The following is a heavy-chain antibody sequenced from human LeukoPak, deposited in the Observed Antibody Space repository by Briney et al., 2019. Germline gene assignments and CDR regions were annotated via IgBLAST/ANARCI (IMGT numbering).Heavy chain of an antibody. D-gene: IGHD5-18*01. CDR1: GFTFSDYH. CDR3: ARVTAGSYGLDS. Sequence: GGSLRLSCAASGFTFSDYHMSWIRQAPGKGPEWVSYISSSGSKIYFADSVKGRFTVSRDNAKDSLYLQMNSLRVEDTAVYYCARVTAGSYGLDSWGQGTLVTVSS. CDR2: ISSSGSKI. J-gene: IGHJ4*02. V-gene: IGHV3-11*01.